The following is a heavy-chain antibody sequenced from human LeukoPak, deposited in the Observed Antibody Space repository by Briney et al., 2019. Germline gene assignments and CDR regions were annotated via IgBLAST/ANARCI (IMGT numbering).Heavy chain of an antibody. CDR1: GFTFTNAW. V-gene: IGHV3-15*01. CDR2: IKSKTDGGTT. CDR3: TTGPVVVAATTADY. Sequence: KAGGSLRLSCAASGFTFTNAWMTWVRQAPGKGLEWVCRIKSKTDGGTTDYAAPVKGRFTISRDDSKKTVYLQMNSLKTEDTAVYYCTTGPVVVAATTADYWGQGTLVTVSS. J-gene: IGHJ4*02. D-gene: IGHD2-15*01.